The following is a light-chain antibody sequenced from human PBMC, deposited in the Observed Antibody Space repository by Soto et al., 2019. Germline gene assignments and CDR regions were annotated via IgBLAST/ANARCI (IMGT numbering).Light chain of an antibody. CDR3: GTWDSSLSAVV. Sequence: QSVLTQPPSVSAAPGQKVTISCSGSSSNIGNNYVSWYQQLPGTAPKLLIYDNNKRPSGIPDRFSGSKSGPSATLGITGPPTGDEADYYCGTWDSSLSAVVFGGGTKVTVL. J-gene: IGLJ2*01. CDR1: SSNIGNNY. V-gene: IGLV1-51*01. CDR2: DNN.